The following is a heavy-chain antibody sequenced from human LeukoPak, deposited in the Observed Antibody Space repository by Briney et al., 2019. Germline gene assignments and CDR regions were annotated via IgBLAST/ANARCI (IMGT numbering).Heavy chain of an antibody. J-gene: IGHJ4*02. CDR2: AHFSGST. D-gene: IGHD6-6*01. V-gene: IGHV4-59*11. CDR3: ARAKAARSYDF. CDR1: GGSISRHY. Sequence: SETLSLTCSVSGGSISRHYWTWIRQPAGNGLEWIGYAHFSGSTNYNPSLKSRATTPLDRAKNQISLTPTSVTAADTAVYFCARAKAARSYDFWGRGSLVTVSS.